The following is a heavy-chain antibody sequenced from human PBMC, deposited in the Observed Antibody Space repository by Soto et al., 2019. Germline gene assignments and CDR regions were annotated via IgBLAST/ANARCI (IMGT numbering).Heavy chain of an antibody. V-gene: IGHV3-15*01. Sequence: EVHLEESGGGPVEPGGSLRLSCAASGFTLSNAWMNLVRHTPGRGLEWVGRIKSRSDGGTPDYGAPVKGRFTISRDDSLNTVYLQMNSLTAEDTGVYYCTTDTRRISVFGVPWDSWGQGTLVTVSS. D-gene: IGHD3-3*01. CDR2: IKSRSDGGTP. CDR3: TTDTRRISVFGVPWDS. CDR1: GFTLSNAW. J-gene: IGHJ4*02.